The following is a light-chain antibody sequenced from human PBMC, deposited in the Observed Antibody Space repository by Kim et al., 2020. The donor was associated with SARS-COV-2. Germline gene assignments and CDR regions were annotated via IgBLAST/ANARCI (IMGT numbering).Light chain of an antibody. V-gene: IGKV1-9*01. CDR2: GAS. CDR1: QGFSSIL. CDR3: QHFYTYPYT. J-gene: IGKJ2*01. Sequence: ACVGDRVSITCRASQGFSSILLAWDQQKAGKAPTLLIYGASTLQSGVPSRFSGSGSGTDFTLTISSLQPEDFATYYCQHFYTYPYTFGQGTKLEI.